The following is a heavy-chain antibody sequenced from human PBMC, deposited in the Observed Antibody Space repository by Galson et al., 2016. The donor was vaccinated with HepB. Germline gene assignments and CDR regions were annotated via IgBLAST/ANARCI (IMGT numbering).Heavy chain of an antibody. CDR1: GGSISSGAYY. Sequence: TLSLTCTVSGGSISSGAYYWIWIRQHPGKGLEWLGYIYSGGTTYYNPPLQSRIAISVDTSKNQFSLKLRSVTAADTAIYYCGRDLGLPATGSVGYWGQGTLVTVSS. D-gene: IGHD2-2*01. J-gene: IGHJ4*02. CDR2: IYSGGTT. V-gene: IGHV4-31*03. CDR3: GRDLGLPATGSVGY.